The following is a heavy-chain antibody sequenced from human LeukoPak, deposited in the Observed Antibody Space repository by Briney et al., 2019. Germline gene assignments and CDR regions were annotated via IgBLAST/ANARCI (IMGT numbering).Heavy chain of an antibody. CDR3: ARDSPQGVFDY. CDR1: EFPFSDWY. CDR2: ISESGRTV. D-gene: IGHD3-16*01. J-gene: IGHJ4*02. V-gene: IGHV3-11*01. Sequence: GGSLRLSCVVSEFPFSDWYMSWIRQVPGKGLEWISYISESGRTVSYADSVEGRFTISRDNAKKSLYLQMNSLRAEDTAVYYCARDSPQGVFDYWGQGVLVTVSS.